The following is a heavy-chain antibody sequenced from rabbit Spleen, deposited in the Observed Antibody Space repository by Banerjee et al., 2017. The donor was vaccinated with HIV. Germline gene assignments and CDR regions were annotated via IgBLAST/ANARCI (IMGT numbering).Heavy chain of an antibody. Sequence: QEQLEESGGDLVKPGASLTLTCTASGFIFSSKWISWVRQAPGKGLEWIGCIYSGDGDTYYASWVNGRFSISKTSSTTATLQMTSLTAADTATYFCARSYDYSGDARWFHLWGPGTLVTVS. CDR1: GFIFSSKW. D-gene: IGHD4-1*01. CDR3: ARSYDYSGDARWFHL. V-gene: IGHV1S45*01. J-gene: IGHJ2*02. CDR2: IYSGDGDT.